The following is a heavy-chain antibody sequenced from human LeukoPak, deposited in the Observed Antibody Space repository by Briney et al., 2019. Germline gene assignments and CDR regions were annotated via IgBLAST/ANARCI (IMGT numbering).Heavy chain of an antibody. CDR1: GFTVSSYS. V-gene: IGHV3-7*01. CDR3: ARVRCSSNSCFPDY. Sequence: GGSLRLSCAASGFTVSSYSMNWVRQAPGKGLEWVANIKQDGSDKYYVDSVKGRFTISRDNAKNSLFLQMNSLRAEDTAVYYCARVRCSSNSCFPDYWGQGTLVTVSS. D-gene: IGHD2-2*01. CDR2: IKQDGSDK. J-gene: IGHJ4*02.